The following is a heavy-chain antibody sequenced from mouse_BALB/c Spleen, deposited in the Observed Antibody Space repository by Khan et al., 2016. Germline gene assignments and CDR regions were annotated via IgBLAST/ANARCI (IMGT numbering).Heavy chain of an antibody. CDR2: ISYDGSN. J-gene: IGHJ4*01. Sequence: EVQLQESGPGLVKPSQSLSLTCSVTGYSITSGYYWNWIRQFPGNNLEWMGYISYDGSNNYNPSLKNRISIARDTSKNQFFLKLNSVTTEDTATYYCARVRRVYAMDSWGQGTSVTVSS. CDR3: ARVRRVYAMDS. V-gene: IGHV3-6*02. D-gene: IGHD2-12*01. CDR1: GYSITSGYY.